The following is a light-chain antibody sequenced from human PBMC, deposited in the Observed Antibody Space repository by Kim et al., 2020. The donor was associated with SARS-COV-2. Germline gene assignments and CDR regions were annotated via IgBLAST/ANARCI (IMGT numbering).Light chain of an antibody. J-gene: IGKJ1*01. CDR3: QQTFNTPRA. Sequence: DTQMTQSPSSLSASVGDRVTITCRASESISSYLNWYQQKPGKAPKLLIYGASTLQSGVPSRFSGSGSGTDFTLTISSLQPEDFATYYCQQTFNTPRAFGQGTKVDIK. CDR2: GAS. CDR1: ESISSY. V-gene: IGKV1-39*01.